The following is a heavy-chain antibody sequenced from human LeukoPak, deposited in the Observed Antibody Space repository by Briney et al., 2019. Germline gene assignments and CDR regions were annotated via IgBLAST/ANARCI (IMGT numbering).Heavy chain of an antibody. CDR3: AKVYYYDSSGYYPLYYFDY. D-gene: IGHD3-22*01. V-gene: IGHV3-23*01. J-gene: IGHJ4*02. CDR1: GLTFSRND. CDR2: ISGSGVST. Sequence: PGGTLRLSCVASGLTFSRNDMSWVRQGPGKGLEWVAGISGSGVSTYYADSVKGRFTISRDNSKNTLYLQMNSLRAEDTAVYYCAKVYYYDSSGYYPLYYFDYWGQGTLVTVSS.